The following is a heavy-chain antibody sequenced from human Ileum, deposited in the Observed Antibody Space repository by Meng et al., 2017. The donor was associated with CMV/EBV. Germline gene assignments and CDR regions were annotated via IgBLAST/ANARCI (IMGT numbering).Heavy chain of an antibody. J-gene: IGHJ4*02. V-gene: IGHV3-21*01. CDR3: ARTPGYCSDADCYSNHFDY. D-gene: IGHD2-15*01. Sequence: GESLKISCAASGFTFSNYRMNWVRQAPGKGLEWVSSISSGGRYIFYADSVKGRFTISRDNAKDSLYLQMNSLRVDDTAVYFCARTPGYCSDADCYSNHFDYWGQGTLVTVSS. CDR2: ISSGGRYI. CDR1: GFTFSNYR.